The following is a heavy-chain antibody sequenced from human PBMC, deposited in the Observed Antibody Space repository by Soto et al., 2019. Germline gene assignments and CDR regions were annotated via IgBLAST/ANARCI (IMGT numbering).Heavy chain of an antibody. CDR2: IFSSGES. CDR1: GFTVSSTY. V-gene: IGHV3-53*01. Sequence: LRLSCAASGFTVSSTYMSWVRQAPGKGLEWVSIIFSSGESFYADSVKGRFTISRDSSDNTVYLQMNSLKAEDAAVYYCARGGIGMVRTFDHWGQGTLVTVSS. J-gene: IGHJ4*02. D-gene: IGHD3-10*01. CDR3: ARGGIGMVRTFDH.